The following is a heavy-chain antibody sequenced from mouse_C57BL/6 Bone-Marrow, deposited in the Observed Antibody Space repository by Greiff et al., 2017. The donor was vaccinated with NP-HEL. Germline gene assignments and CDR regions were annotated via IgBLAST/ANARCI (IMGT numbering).Heavy chain of an antibody. CDR1: GFTFTDYY. CDR3: ATTACFYAMDY. V-gene: IGHV7-3*01. J-gene: IGHJ4*01. Sequence: EVQRVESGGGLVQPGGSLSLSCAASGFTFTDYYMSWVRQPPGKALEWLGFIRNKANGYTTEYSASVKGRFTISRDTSQSILYLQTNALRAEDSATYYYATTACFYAMDYWGQGTSVTVSA. D-gene: IGHD1-2*01. CDR2: IRNKANGYTT.